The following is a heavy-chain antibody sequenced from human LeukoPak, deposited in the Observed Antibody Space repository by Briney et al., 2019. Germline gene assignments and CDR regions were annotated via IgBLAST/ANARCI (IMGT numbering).Heavy chain of an antibody. CDR3: AKDSKLLWFGESRIGLLDY. Sequence: GGSLRLSCAASGFTFSSYGMRWVRQAPGKGLEWVAVISYDGSNKYYADSVKGRFTISRDNSKNTLYLQMNSLRAEDTAVYYCAKDSKLLWFGESRIGLLDYWGQGTLVTVSS. CDR2: ISYDGSNK. D-gene: IGHD3-10*01. J-gene: IGHJ4*02. V-gene: IGHV3-30*18. CDR1: GFTFSSYG.